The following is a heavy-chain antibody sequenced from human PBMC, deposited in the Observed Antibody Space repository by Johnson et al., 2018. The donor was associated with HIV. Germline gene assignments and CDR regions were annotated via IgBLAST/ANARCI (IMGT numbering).Heavy chain of an antibody. CDR1: GFTFSSYT. CDR2: ISYDGSNK. Sequence: QVQLVESGGGVVQPGRSLRLSCAASGFTFSSYTMHWVRQAPGKGLEWVAVISYDGSNKYYADSVKGRCTISRDNSKNTLYLQMNSLRAEDTAVYYCARDYGDYAHDAFDIWGQGTMVTVSS. V-gene: IGHV3-30-3*01. J-gene: IGHJ3*02. CDR3: ARDYGDYAHDAFDI. D-gene: IGHD4-17*01.